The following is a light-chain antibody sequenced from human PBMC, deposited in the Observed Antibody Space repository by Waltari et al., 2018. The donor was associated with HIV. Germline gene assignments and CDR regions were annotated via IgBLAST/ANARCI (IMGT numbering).Light chain of an antibody. J-gene: IGKJ2*01. CDR1: QNVLNRSTNKYC. Sequence: DIVMTQSPDSLTMSLGERATINCQSSQNVLNRSTNKYCLSWYQQKPGQPPRLLIYWASTRESGVPDRFSGGGSGTNFTLTVNSLQADDVAVYYCQQCYGNPFTFGQGTKLEFK. V-gene: IGKV4-1*01. CDR3: QQCYGNPFT. CDR2: WAS.